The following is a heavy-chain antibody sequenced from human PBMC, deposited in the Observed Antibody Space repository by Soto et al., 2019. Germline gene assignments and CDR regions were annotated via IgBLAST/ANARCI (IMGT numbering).Heavy chain of an antibody. CDR2: INHSGST. CDR3: LSGRTFSVMDF. J-gene: IGHJ6*02. V-gene: IGHV4-34*01. CDR1: GWSFSGYY. Sequence: SETLALTCAVYGWSFSGYYWSWIRQPPGKGLEWIGEINHSGSTDYNPSLKSRVTISVDTSKHQFSLKLSSVTAADTAVYYGLSGRTFSVMDFRGQGTTVTVSS. D-gene: IGHD3-16*01.